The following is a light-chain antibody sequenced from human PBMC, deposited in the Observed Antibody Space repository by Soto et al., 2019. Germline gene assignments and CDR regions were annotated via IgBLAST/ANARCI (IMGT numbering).Light chain of an antibody. J-gene: IGKJ1*01. Sequence: DIQMTQSPSSLSASVGDRVTITCRASQGIGNDLGWHQQKPGKAPKRLIYAASTLQSGVSSRFSGSGSGTEFTLTISSLQPEDFATYFCLQYNSYPTTFGQGTNVEI. CDR3: LQYNSYPTT. CDR2: AAS. V-gene: IGKV1-17*01. CDR1: QGIGND.